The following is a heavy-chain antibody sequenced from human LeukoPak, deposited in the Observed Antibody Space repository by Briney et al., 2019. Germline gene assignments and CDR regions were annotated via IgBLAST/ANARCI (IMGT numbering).Heavy chain of an antibody. Sequence: GGSLRLSCAASGFTFSSYAMSWVRQAPGKGLEWVSAISGSGGSTYYADSVKGRFTISRDNSKNTLYLQMNSLRAEDTAVYYCAKDLLITYYYGSGSYPPLDYWGQGTLVTVSS. D-gene: IGHD3-10*01. CDR2: ISGSGGST. V-gene: IGHV3-23*01. CDR3: AKDLLITYYYGSGSYPPLDY. J-gene: IGHJ4*02. CDR1: GFTFSSYA.